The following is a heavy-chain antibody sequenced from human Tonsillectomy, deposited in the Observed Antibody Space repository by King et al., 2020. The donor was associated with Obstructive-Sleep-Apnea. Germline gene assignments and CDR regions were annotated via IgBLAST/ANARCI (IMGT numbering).Heavy chain of an antibody. CDR3: VRDPGIAAAGTWGDYFDY. V-gene: IGHV3-20*01. D-gene: IGHD6-13*01. CDR1: GFTFDDYG. J-gene: IGHJ4*02. CDR2: INWNGGSA. Sequence: VQLVESGGGVVRPGGSLRLSCAASGFTFDDYGMSWVRQAPGKGLEWVSSINWNGGSAGYADSVKGRFTISRDNAKNSLYLQMNSLRAEDTALYHCVRDPGIAAAGTWGDYFDYWGQGTLVTVSS.